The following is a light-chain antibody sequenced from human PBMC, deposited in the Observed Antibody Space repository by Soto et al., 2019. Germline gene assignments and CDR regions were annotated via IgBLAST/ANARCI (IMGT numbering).Light chain of an antibody. CDR3: QSYDSSLSERV. CDR1: SSNIGAGYD. V-gene: IGLV1-40*01. J-gene: IGLJ1*01. CDR2: GNS. Sequence: QSVLTQPPSVSGAPGQRVTISCTGSSSNIGAGYDVHWYQQLPGTAPKLLIYGNSNRPSGVPDRFSGSKPGTSASLAITGLQAEDEADYYCQSYDSSLSERVFGTGTKLTVL.